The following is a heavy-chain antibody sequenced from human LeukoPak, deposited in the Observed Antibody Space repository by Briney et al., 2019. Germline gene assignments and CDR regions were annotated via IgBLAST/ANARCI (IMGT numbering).Heavy chain of an antibody. D-gene: IGHD1-26*01. V-gene: IGHV3-21*01. J-gene: IGHJ4*02. Sequence: GGSLRLSSAASGFTFSSYTMNWVRQAPGKGLEWVSSISSSSGYIHYADSVKGRFTISRDNAKNSLYLQMNSLRVEDTAVYYCARGPDHGGSYYHDWGQGTLVTVTS. CDR1: GFTFSSYT. CDR2: ISSSSGYI. CDR3: ARGPDHGGSYYHD.